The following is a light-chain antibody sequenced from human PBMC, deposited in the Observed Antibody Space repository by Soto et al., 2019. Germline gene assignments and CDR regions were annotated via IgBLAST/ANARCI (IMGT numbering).Light chain of an antibody. CDR1: SSDVCAYNY. J-gene: IGLJ1*01. V-gene: IGLV2-8*01. CDR2: EVN. CDR3: TSYAGGNNV. Sequence: QSVLTQPPSASGSPGQSVTISCTGTSSDVCAYNYVSWYQQYPGKVPRLMIYEVNKRPSGVPDRFSGSKSGNTASLTVSGLQAEDEADYYCTSYAGGNNVFGTGTKVTVL.